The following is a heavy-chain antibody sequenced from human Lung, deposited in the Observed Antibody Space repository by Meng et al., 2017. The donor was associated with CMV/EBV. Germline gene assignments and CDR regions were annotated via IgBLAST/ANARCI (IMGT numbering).Heavy chain of an antibody. V-gene: IGHV1-18*01. J-gene: IGHJ4*02. D-gene: IGHD2-15*01. CDR2: ISTHNADT. Sequence: YGGAWWRRAPGQGLEWVGCISTHNADTNVAQKFQGRVTMTTDASTNTGYMEMRSLSSDDAAVYYCARRRGLYSILNGCGECYLDSWGQGTLVTVSS. CDR1: YG. CDR3: ARRRGLYSILNGCGECYLDS.